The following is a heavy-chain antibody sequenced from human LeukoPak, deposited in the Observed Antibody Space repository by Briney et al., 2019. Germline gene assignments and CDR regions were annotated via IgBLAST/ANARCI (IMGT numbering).Heavy chain of an antibody. CDR3: ARKVVVPAAIGADYYYYGMDV. J-gene: IGHJ6*02. CDR2: ISSSGSTI. Sequence: KPGGSLRLSCAASGFTFSDYYMSWIRQAPGKGLEWVSYISSSGSTIYYADSVKGRFTISRDNAKNSLYLQMNSLRAEDTAVYYCARKVVVPAAIGADYYYYGMDVWGQGTTVTVSS. CDR1: GFTFSDYY. V-gene: IGHV3-11*01. D-gene: IGHD2-2*01.